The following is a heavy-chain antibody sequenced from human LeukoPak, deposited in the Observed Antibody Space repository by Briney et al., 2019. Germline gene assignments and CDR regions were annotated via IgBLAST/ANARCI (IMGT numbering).Heavy chain of an antibody. Sequence: GESLRLSCAVSGFTLSSYSMNWVSPAAGKGREWVATTRGSGSVTYYADSVKDRFIISRDNSYNTLFLQMYPLRDEDTAVYYCAKGNNGDYDYLGQRGVVAVSS. J-gene: IGHJ4*02. CDR3: AKGNNGDYDY. D-gene: IGHD4-17*01. V-gene: IGHV3-23*01. CDR1: GFTLSSYS. CDR2: TRGSGSVT.